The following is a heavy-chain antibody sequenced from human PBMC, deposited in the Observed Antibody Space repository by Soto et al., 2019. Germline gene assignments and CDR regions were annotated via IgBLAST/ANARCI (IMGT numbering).Heavy chain of an antibody. Sequence: PSETLSLTCTVSGDSVNSGSYYWSWIRQPPGKGLEWIGYIYYSGSTNYNPSLASRVTISVDTSKNQFSLKLSSVTAADTAVYYCARVSSSGYYSVYNWFDPWGQGTLVTVSS. D-gene: IGHD3-22*01. CDR2: IYYSGST. J-gene: IGHJ5*02. CDR1: GDSVNSGSYY. V-gene: IGHV4-61*01. CDR3: ARVSSSGYYSVYNWFDP.